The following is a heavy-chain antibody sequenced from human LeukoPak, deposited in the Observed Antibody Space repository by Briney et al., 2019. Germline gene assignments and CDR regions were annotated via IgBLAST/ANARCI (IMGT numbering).Heavy chain of an antibody. Sequence: GGSLRLSCAASGFSFSNYAMSWVRQAPGKGLEWVSAISGSAGSTYYADSVKGRFTISRDNSKNTLYLQMNSLRAEDTAIYFCAKDWVASAGAGGHYFDYWGQGTLVTVSS. CDR3: AKDWVASAGAGGHYFDY. V-gene: IGHV3-23*01. CDR1: GFSFSNYA. J-gene: IGHJ4*02. CDR2: ISGSAGST. D-gene: IGHD6-13*01.